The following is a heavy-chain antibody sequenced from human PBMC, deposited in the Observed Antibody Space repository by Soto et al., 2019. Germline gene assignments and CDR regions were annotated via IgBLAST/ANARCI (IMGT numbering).Heavy chain of an antibody. J-gene: IGHJ4*02. D-gene: IGHD3-10*01. CDR3: ARDPLYGSGSSIYDY. CDR1: GYTFTSYG. Sequence: QVQLVQSGAEVKKPGASVKVSCKASGYTFTSYGISWVRQAPGQGLEWMGWISAYNGNTNYAQKLQGRVTMTTDTSTRTAFMEMRSLRSDDTAGYYCARDPLYGSGSSIYDYWGPGTLVTVSS. CDR2: ISAYNGNT. V-gene: IGHV1-18*01.